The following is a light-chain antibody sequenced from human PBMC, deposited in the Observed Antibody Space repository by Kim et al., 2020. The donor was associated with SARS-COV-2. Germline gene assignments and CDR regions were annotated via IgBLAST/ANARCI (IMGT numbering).Light chain of an antibody. CDR1: QSIGTW. CDR2: KAS. CDR3: QQYKSNSPYT. J-gene: IGKJ2*01. Sequence: ASVGDRVTITCRAIQSIGTWLGWYQQKPGKAPKLLIYKASNLESGVPSRFSGSGAETVFTLTIDSLQPDDFATYYCQQYKSNSPYTFGQGTKLEI. V-gene: IGKV1-5*03.